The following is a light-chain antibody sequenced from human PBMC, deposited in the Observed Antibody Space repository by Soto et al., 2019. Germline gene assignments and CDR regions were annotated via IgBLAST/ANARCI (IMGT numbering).Light chain of an antibody. CDR3: SSYTSSSTLFV. J-gene: IGLJ1*01. Sequence: QSALTQPASVSGSPGQSITISCTGTSSDVGGCSYVSWYQQHPGKAPKLMIYDVSNRPSGVSNRFSGSKSGNTASLTISGLQAEDEADYYCSSYTSSSTLFVFGTGTKLTVL. CDR1: SSDVGGCSY. CDR2: DVS. V-gene: IGLV2-14*01.